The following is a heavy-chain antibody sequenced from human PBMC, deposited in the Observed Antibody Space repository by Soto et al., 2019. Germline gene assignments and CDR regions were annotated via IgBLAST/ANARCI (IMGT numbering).Heavy chain of an antibody. D-gene: IGHD6-19*01. CDR3: ASSGYRSGWPSGWYFDL. CDR2: IWYDGSNK. Sequence: QVQLVESGGGVVQPGRSLRLSCAASGFTFSSYGMHWVRQAPGKGLEWVAVIWYDGSNKYYADSVKGRFTISRDNSKNTLYLQMNSMRAEDTSVYYCASSGYRSGWPSGWYFDLWGRGTLVTVSS. J-gene: IGHJ2*01. V-gene: IGHV3-33*01. CDR1: GFTFSSYG.